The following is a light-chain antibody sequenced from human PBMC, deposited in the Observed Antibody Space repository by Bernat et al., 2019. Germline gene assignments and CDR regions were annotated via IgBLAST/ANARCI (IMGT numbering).Light chain of an antibody. CDR1: QSVSSSY. CDR3: QQYGSSPLT. J-gene: IGKJ4*01. CDR2: GAS. Sequence: EIVLTQSPGTLSLSPGERATLSCRASQSVSSSYLAWYQQKPGQAPRLLIYGASSRATGIPDRFSGRGSRTDFTLTISRLEPEDFAVYYCQQYGSSPLTFGGGTKVEIK. V-gene: IGKV3-20*01.